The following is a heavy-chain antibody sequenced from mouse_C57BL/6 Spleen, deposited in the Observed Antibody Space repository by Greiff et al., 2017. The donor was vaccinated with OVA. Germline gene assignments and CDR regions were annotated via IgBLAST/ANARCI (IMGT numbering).Heavy chain of an antibody. Sequence: EVKLMESGGGLVQPGRSLRLSCATSGFTFTDYYMEWVRQAPGKGLEWIAVIRNKANDYTTEYSASVKGRFIVYRDTSQSILYLQMNALRDEDTDIYYSAREYYDHAMDYWGQGTSVTVSS. V-gene: IGHV7-1*01. J-gene: IGHJ4*01. CDR1: GFTFTDYY. CDR2: IRNKANDYTT. CDR3: AREYYDHAMDY. D-gene: IGHD2-4*01.